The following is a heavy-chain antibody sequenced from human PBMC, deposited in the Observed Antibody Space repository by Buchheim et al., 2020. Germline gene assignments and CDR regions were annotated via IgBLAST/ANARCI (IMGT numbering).Heavy chain of an antibody. V-gene: IGHV3-23*01. CDR1: GFTFSSYA. CDR3: ATGYSSGWSRGYNY. CDR2: ISGGGDIT. D-gene: IGHD6-19*01. J-gene: IGHJ4*02. Sequence: EVQLFESGGGLVQPGESLRLSCAASGFTFSSYAMSWVRQAPGSGLEWVSVISGGGDITYDAGSVKGRVTVLRDNSKNSLYMQMNSLRVEDTAVYYCATGYSSGWSRGYNYWGQGTL.